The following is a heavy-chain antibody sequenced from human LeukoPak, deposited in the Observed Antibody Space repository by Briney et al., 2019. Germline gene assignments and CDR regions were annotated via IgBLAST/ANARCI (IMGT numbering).Heavy chain of an antibody. CDR1: GGTFSSYA. Sequence: GASVKVSCKASGGTFSSYAISWVRQAPGQGLEWMGGIIPIFGTANYAQKFQGRVTITADKSTSTAYMELSSLRSEDTAVYYCARSPTQYCSSTSCYGGWFDPWGQGTLVTVSS. J-gene: IGHJ5*02. CDR3: ARSPTQYCSSTSCYGGWFDP. V-gene: IGHV1-69*06. CDR2: IIPIFGTA. D-gene: IGHD2-2*01.